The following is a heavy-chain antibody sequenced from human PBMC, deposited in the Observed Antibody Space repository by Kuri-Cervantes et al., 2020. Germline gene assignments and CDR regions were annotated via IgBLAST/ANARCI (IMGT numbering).Heavy chain of an antibody. CDR2: ITISGSTI. Sequence: GESLKISCVASGFTFSDYEFNWVRQAPGKGLEWISYITISGSTIYYADSVRGRFTISRDNTKNSVFLQMNSLRAEDRAVYYCVKAPSYLSPHAYAMDVWGQGTTVTVSS. V-gene: IGHV3-48*03. CDR1: GFTFSDYE. CDR3: VKAPSYLSPHAYAMDV. J-gene: IGHJ6*02.